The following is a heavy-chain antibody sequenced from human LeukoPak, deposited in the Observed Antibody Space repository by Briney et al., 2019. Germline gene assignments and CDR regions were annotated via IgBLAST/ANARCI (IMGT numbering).Heavy chain of an antibody. CDR3: AKDNAPVAGTYFDY. V-gene: IGHV3-9*03. J-gene: IGHJ4*02. D-gene: IGHD6-19*01. CDR2: ISWNSGSI. Sequence: SGGSLRLSCAASGFTFSTYSMIWVRQAPGKGLEWVSGISWNSGSIGYADSVKGRFTISRDNAKNSLYLQMNSLRAEDMALYYCAKDNAPVAGTYFDYWGQGTLVTVSS. CDR1: GFTFSTYS.